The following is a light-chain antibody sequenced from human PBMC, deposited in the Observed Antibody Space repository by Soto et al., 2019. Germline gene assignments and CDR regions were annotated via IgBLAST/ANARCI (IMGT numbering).Light chain of an antibody. J-gene: IGLJ1*01. V-gene: IGLV2-14*03. CDR1: SSDVGAYNY. CDR2: DVS. CDR3: RSYTSTDTHV. Sequence: QSALTQPASVSGSPGQSITISCTGTSSDVGAYNYVSWYQQEPGKAPKLMIHDVSNRPSGVSNRFSGSKSGNTASLTISGLQAEDEADCYCRSYTSTDTHVFGTGTKLTVL.